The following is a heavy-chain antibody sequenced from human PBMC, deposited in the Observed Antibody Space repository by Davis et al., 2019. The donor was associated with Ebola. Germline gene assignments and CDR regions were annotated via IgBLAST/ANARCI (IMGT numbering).Heavy chain of an antibody. J-gene: IGHJ4*02. V-gene: IGHV4-34*01. D-gene: IGHD5-18*01. Sequence: MPSETLSLTCAVYGGSFSGYYWSWIRQPPGKGLEWIGEINHSGSTNYNPSLKSRVTISVDTSKNQFSLKLSSVTAADTAVYYCAREGYSYGMDYWGQGTLVTVSS. CDR2: INHSGST. CDR1: GGSFSGYY. CDR3: AREGYSYGMDY.